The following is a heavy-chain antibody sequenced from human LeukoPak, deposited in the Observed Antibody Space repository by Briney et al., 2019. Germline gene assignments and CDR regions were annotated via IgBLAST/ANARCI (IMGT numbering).Heavy chain of an antibody. V-gene: IGHV4-61*05. CDR2: IHYTGST. J-gene: IGHJ5*02. CDR3: AMYNCDSSGYSRRWFDP. D-gene: IGHD3-22*01. Sequence: SETLSLTCTVSGDSISSSTYYWSWIRQPPGQELEWIGNIHYTGSTNYNPSLKSRATITENTYKNLFFQMLSPVTAADAADYFCAMYNCDSSGYSRRWFDPWGQGTLVSVSS. CDR1: GDSISSSTYY.